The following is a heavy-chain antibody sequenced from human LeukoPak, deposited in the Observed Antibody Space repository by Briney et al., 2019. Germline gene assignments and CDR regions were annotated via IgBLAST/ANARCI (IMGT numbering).Heavy chain of an antibody. Sequence: PGGSPGLFCAASGFTFSQYAVSWVPQAPGKGLELVSSIRGSGGSTCYADSVKGRFTIARDNSKNTLYLQMNSLRAEDTALYYCAKALGDSSIAAHPSDNWGQAALFTVST. V-gene: IGHV3-23*01. CDR2: IRGSGGST. CDR3: AKALGDSSIAAHPSDN. D-gene: IGHD6-6*01. J-gene: IGHJ4*02. CDR1: GFTFSQYA.